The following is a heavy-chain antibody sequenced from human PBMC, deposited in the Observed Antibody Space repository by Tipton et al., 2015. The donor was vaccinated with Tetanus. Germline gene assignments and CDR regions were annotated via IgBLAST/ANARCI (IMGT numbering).Heavy chain of an antibody. CDR1: GYTFTHYG. V-gene: IGHV1-18*01. J-gene: IGHJ5*02. D-gene: IGHD7-27*01. CDR3: ARGGGLGTHGYFEH. CDR2: ISPFNENV. Sequence: QLVQSGAEVKKPGASVKVSCKASGYTFTHYGVNWVRQAPGQGLEWMGWISPFNENVNYAEKFQGRLTMTTDRSTATVYMDLRSLRSDDTAVYYCARGGGLGTHGYFEHWGQGTLVSVSS.